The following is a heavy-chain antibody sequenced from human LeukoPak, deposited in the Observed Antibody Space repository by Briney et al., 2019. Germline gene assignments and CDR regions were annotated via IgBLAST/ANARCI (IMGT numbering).Heavy chain of an antibody. V-gene: IGHV3-48*02. D-gene: IGHD3-3*01. CDR3: VRDAFFAFDV. Sequence: GGSLRLSCAASGFPFSSYSMNWVRQAPGKGLEWVSYIRGSDNIYYADSVKGRFTISRDNAKNSLYLQMNSLREEDTAVYYCVRDAFFAFDVWGQGTLVTVSS. CDR2: IRGSDNI. CDR1: GFPFSSYS. J-gene: IGHJ4*02.